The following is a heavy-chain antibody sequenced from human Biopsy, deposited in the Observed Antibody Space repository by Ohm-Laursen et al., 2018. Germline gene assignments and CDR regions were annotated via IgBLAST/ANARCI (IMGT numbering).Heavy chain of an antibody. CDR3: ARDPHGEGRDYGSYFDY. CDR2: ISAYNGHT. CDR1: GYTFISYG. D-gene: IGHD4-17*01. J-gene: IGHJ4*02. V-gene: IGHV1-18*01. Sequence: ASVKVSCKSSGYTFISYGISWVRQAPGQGLEWMGWISAYNGHTKFARKFQDRVTMTTDTSTTTAYMDLRSLRSDDTAVYYCARDPHGEGRDYGSYFDYWGQGTLVTVSS.